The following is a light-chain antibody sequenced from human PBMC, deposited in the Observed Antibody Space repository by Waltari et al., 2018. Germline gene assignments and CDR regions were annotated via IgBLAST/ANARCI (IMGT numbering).Light chain of an antibody. CDR1: SSDVGGFNF. J-gene: IGLJ3*02. Sequence: QSALTQSASVSGPPGQSITISCTGTSSDVGGFNFVSWYQQHPGKAPKLMIYDVSKRPSGVSNRFSGSKSGNTASLTISGLQAEDEADYYCSSYTISSTLNWVFGGGTKLTVL. V-gene: IGLV2-14*03. CDR2: DVS. CDR3: SSYTISSTLNWV.